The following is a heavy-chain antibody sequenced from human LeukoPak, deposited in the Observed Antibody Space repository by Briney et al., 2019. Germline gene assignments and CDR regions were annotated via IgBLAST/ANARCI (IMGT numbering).Heavy chain of an antibody. CDR3: ARALAAAVID. D-gene: IGHD6-13*01. Sequence: PSETLSLTCGVYGGSFSGHFYSWIRQPPGKGLEWIGEITHRGSTNYNPSLKSRVAVSVDTSKNHFSLNLTSVTAADTAIYYCARALAAAVIDWGQGTLVTVSS. J-gene: IGHJ1*01. CDR2: ITHRGST. CDR1: GGSFSGHF. V-gene: IGHV4-34*01.